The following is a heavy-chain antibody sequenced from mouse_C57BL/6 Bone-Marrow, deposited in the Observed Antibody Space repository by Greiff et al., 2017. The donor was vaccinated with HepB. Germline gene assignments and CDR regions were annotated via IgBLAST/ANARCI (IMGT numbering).Heavy chain of an antibody. D-gene: IGHD1-1*01. Sequence: VQLKESGPELVKPGASVKISCKASGYSFTGYYMHWVKQSHGNILDWIGYIYPYNGVSSYNQKFKGKATLTVDKSSSTAYMELRSLTSEDSAVYYCAREGDYGSSFFAYWGQGTLVTVSA. J-gene: IGHJ3*01. CDR2: IYPYNGVS. V-gene: IGHV1-31*01. CDR1: GYSFTGYY. CDR3: AREGDYGSSFFAY.